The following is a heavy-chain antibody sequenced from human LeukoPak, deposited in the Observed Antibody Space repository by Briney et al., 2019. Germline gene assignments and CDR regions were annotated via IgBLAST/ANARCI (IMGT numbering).Heavy chain of an antibody. CDR3: ARSGEAYGYDY. Sequence: GGSLRPSCAASGFTFSNYGIHWVRQAPGKGLEWVALIWYDGSNKYYADSVKGRFTISRDNSKNTVYLQMNSLRAEDTAVYYCARSGEAYGYDYWGQGTLVTVSS. V-gene: IGHV3-33*01. CDR2: IWYDGSNK. CDR1: GFTFSNYG. D-gene: IGHD7-27*01. J-gene: IGHJ4*02.